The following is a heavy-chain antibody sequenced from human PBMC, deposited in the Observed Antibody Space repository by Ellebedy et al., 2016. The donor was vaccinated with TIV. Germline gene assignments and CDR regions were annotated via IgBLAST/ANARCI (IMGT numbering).Heavy chain of an antibody. J-gene: IGHJ3*02. D-gene: IGHD5-24*01. CDR1: GYTFTGYY. Sequence: AASVKVSCKASGYTFTGYYMHWVRQAPGQGLEWMGWINPNSGGTNYAQKFQGRVTMTTDTSTSTAYMELRSLRSDDTAVYYCARTTISRAFDIWGQGTMVTVSS. CDR3: ARTTISRAFDI. CDR2: INPNSGGT. V-gene: IGHV1-2*02.